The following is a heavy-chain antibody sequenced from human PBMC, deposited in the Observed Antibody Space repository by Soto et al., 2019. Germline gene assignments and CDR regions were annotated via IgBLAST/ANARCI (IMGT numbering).Heavy chain of an antibody. CDR1: GGTFSNDI. D-gene: IGHD5-12*01. V-gene: IGHV1-69*04. CDR2: IIPLLDIA. J-gene: IGHJ4*02. Sequence: ASVKVSCKASGGTFSNDIITWVRQAPGQGLEWMGRIIPLLDIANYAQKFQGRVTITADKSTSTAYMELYSLRSEDTAVYYCVRDSPIGSTYSGYDGIDYWGQGTLVTVSS. CDR3: VRDSPIGSTYSGYDGIDY.